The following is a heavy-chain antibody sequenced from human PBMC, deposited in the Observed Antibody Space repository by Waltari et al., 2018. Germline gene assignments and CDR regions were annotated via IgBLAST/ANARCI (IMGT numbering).Heavy chain of an antibody. V-gene: IGHV1-2*06. J-gene: IGHJ4*02. CDR3: ARAGFLTIFGVAPNY. D-gene: IGHD3-3*01. CDR2: INPNSGGT. CDR1: GYTFTSYY. Sequence: QVQLVQSGAEVKKPGASVKVSCKASGYTFTSYYMHWVRPAPGQGLEWMGRINPNSGGTNYAQKFQGRVTMTTDTSTSTAYMELRSLRSDDTAVYYCARAGFLTIFGVAPNYWGQGTLVTVSS.